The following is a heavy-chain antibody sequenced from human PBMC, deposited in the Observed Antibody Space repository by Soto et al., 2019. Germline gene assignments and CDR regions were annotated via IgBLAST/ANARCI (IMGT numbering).Heavy chain of an antibody. D-gene: IGHD1-1*01. Sequence: DVQLVESGGGLIQPGESLRLSCAAFGLTISGKKYVAWVRQAPGKVLEWVSALYDVDGSFYADSVTGRFTNSSDSSKTTVYLEMNDLRPDDTAVYYCATWHEREHAFDVWGQGTTVTISS. CDR2: LYDVDGS. CDR3: ATWHEREHAFDV. CDR1: GLTISGKKY. J-gene: IGHJ3*01. V-gene: IGHV3-53*01.